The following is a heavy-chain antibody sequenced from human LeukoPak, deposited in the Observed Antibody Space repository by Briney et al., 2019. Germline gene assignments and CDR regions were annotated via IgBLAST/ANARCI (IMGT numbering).Heavy chain of an antibody. Sequence: SQTLSLTCAISGDSVSSNSAAWSWIRQSPSRGLEWLGRTYYRSKWSKDYAVSVKSRITINPDTSKNQFSLHLNSVTPEDTAVYYCAGGIAAAGLPNWGQGTLVTVSS. D-gene: IGHD6-13*01. J-gene: IGHJ4*02. V-gene: IGHV6-1*01. CDR1: GDSVSSNSAA. CDR3: AGGIAAAGLPN. CDR2: TYYRSKWSK.